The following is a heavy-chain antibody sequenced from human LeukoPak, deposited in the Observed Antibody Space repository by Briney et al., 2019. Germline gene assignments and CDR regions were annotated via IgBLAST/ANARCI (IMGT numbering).Heavy chain of an antibody. CDR2: INPSGGST. J-gene: IGHJ4*02. CDR3: ARDYYYDSSGYKYYFDY. CDR1: GYTFTSYY. D-gene: IGHD3-22*01. V-gene: IGHV1-46*03. Sequence: ASVKVSCKASGYTFTSYYMHWVRQAPGQGLEWIGIINPSGGSTSYAQKFQGRVTITRDTSTSTVYMELSSLRSEDTAVYYCARDYYYDSSGYKYYFDYWGQGTLVTVSS.